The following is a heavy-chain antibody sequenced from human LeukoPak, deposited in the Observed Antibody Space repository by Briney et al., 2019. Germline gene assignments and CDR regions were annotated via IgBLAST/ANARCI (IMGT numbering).Heavy chain of an antibody. CDR3: ARDPLGGVGIWVFDY. V-gene: IGHV3-7*03. CDR1: GFTFSSYW. D-gene: IGHD2-21*01. J-gene: IGHJ4*02. CDR2: IKQDGSEK. Sequence: PGGSLRLSCAAPGFTFSSYWMSWVRQVPGKGLEWVANIKQDGSEKYYVDSVKGRFTISRDNAKNSLYLQMNSLRAEDTAVYYCARDPLGGVGIWVFDYWGQGTLVTVSS.